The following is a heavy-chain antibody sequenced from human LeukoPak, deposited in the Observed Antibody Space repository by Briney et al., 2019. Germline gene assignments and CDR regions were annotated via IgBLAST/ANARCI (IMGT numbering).Heavy chain of an antibody. Sequence: PGGSLRLSCAASGFTFKRYHMSWVRQAPGKGLEWVSSISGSGGNTYYADSVKGRFTISRDNSKNTLHLQMHSLRAEDTATYYCARISGTLLFFFDYWGQGTLVTVSS. D-gene: IGHD1-26*01. CDR1: GFTFKRYH. CDR2: ISGSGGNT. V-gene: IGHV3-23*01. J-gene: IGHJ4*02. CDR3: ARISGTLLFFFDY.